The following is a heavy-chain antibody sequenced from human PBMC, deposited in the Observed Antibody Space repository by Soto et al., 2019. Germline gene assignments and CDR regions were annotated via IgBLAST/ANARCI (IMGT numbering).Heavy chain of an antibody. V-gene: IGHV4-61*01. Sequence: PSETLSLTCTVSGGSVSSGSYYWSWIRQPPGKGLEWIGYIYYSGSTNYNPSLKSRVTISVDTSKNQFSLKLSSVTAADTAVYYCARGSEDILTGYWFDPWGQGNLVTVSS. J-gene: IGHJ5*02. D-gene: IGHD3-9*01. CDR3: ARGSEDILTGYWFDP. CDR2: IYYSGST. CDR1: GGSVSSGSYY.